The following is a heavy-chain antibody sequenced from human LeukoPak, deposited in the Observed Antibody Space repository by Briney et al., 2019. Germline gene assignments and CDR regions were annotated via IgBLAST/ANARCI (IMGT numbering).Heavy chain of an antibody. CDR2: IYYSGST. CDR1: GGSISSSSYY. J-gene: IGHJ4*02. D-gene: IGHD5-18*01. Sequence: SETLSLTCTVSGGSISSSSYYWGWIRQPPGKGLEWIGSIYYSGSTYYNPSLKSRVTISVDTSKNQFSLKLSSVTAADTAVYYCARGGGRWLQLRFDYWGQGTLVTVSS. CDR3: ARGGGRWLQLRFDY. V-gene: IGHV4-39*01.